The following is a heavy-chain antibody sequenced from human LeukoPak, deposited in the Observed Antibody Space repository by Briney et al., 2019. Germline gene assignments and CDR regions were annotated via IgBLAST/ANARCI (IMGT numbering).Heavy chain of an antibody. CDR3: ARYITGTTTSLRGFDP. V-gene: IGHV4-31*03. CDR1: GGSISSGGYY. J-gene: IGHJ5*02. Sequence: SETLSLTRTVSGGSISSGGYYWSWIRQHPGKGLEWIGYIYYSGSTYYNPSLKSRVTISVDTSKNQFSLKLSSVTAADTAVYYCARYITGTTTSLRGFDPWGQGTLVTVSS. CDR2: IYYSGST. D-gene: IGHD1-7*01.